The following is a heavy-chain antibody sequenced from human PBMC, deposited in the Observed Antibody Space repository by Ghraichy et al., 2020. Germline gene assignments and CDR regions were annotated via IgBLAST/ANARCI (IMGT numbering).Heavy chain of an antibody. CDR2: INHSGST. CDR1: GGSFSGYY. J-gene: IGHJ4*02. Sequence: SETLSLTCAVYGGSFSGYYWSWIRQPPGKGLEWIGEINHSGSTNYNPSLKSRVTKSVDTSKNQFSLKLSSVTAADTAVYYCASNPDGDYDYWGQGTLVTVSS. D-gene: IGHD4-17*01. V-gene: IGHV4-34*01. CDR3: ASNPDGDYDY.